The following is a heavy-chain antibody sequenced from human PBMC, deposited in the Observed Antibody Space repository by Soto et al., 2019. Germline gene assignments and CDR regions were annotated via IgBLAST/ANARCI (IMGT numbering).Heavy chain of an antibody. CDR3: ARPNSKGYDSSGYYYGGHDY. Sequence: QVQLVESGGGVVQPGRSLRLSCAASGFTFSSYAMHWVRQAPGKGLEWVAVISYDGSNKYYADSVKGRFTISRDNSKNTLYLQMNSLRAEDTAVYYCARPNSKGYDSSGYYYGGHDYWGQGTLVTVSS. CDR1: GFTFSSYA. V-gene: IGHV3-30-3*01. J-gene: IGHJ4*02. CDR2: ISYDGSNK. D-gene: IGHD3-22*01.